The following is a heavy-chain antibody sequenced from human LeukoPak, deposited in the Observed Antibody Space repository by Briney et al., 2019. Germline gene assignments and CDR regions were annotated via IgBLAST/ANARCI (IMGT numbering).Heavy chain of an antibody. CDR3: ARVRRYYDILTGYYYYYYMDV. D-gene: IGHD3-9*01. CDR1: GGSISSGDYY. J-gene: IGHJ6*03. V-gene: IGHV4-30-4*08. Sequence: SETLSLTCTVSGGSISSGDYYWSWIRQPPGKGLEWIGYIYYSGSTYYNPPLKSRVTISVDTSKNQFSLKLSSVTAADTAVYYCARVRRYYDILTGYYYYYYMDVWGKGTTVTVSS. CDR2: IYYSGST.